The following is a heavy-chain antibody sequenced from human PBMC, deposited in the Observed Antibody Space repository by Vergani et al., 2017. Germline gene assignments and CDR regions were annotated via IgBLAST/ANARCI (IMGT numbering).Heavy chain of an antibody. Sequence: QVQLQESGPGLVKPSQTLSLPCTVSGGSISSGGYYWSWIRQHPGKGLEWIGYIYYSGGTYYNPSLKSLVTISVDTSKNQVSLTLSSVTGADPAVDYCARCGRNGMDVWGQGTTVTVSS. CDR3: ARCGRNGMDV. CDR1: GGSISSGGYY. CDR2: IYYSGGT. V-gene: IGHV4-31*01. J-gene: IGHJ6*02.